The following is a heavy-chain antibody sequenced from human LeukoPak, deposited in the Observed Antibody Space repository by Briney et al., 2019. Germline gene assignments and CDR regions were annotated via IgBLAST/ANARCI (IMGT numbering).Heavy chain of an antibody. J-gene: IGHJ4*02. Sequence: SETLSLTCTVSGGSISSYYWSWIRQPAGKGQEWIGRIYTSGSTNYNPSLKSRVTMSVDTSKNQFSLKLSSVTAADTAVYYCARDPLIAAAGSYYFDYWGQGTLVTVSS. CDR1: GGSISSYY. D-gene: IGHD6-13*01. CDR3: ARDPLIAAAGSYYFDY. CDR2: IYTSGST. V-gene: IGHV4-4*07.